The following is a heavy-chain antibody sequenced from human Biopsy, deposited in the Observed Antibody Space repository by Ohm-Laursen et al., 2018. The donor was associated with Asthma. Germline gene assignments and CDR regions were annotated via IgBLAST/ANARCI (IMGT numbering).Heavy chain of an antibody. CDR2: INAGNGNT. CDR1: GYNFISFA. D-gene: IGHD3-9*01. Sequence: ASVKVSCKASGYNFISFAIHWVRQAPGQRLEWMDWINAGNGNTKYSQKFQGRVSITRDTSASTAYMELTSLRSEDTAAYYCARTYYDFLTGQVKDAFGIWGQGTMVTVSS. J-gene: IGHJ3*02. V-gene: IGHV1-3*01. CDR3: ARTYYDFLTGQVKDAFGI.